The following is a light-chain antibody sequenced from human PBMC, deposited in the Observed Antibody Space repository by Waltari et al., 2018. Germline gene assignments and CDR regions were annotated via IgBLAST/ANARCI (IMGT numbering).Light chain of an antibody. CDR2: QDT. CDR1: GLPRQS. V-gene: IGLV3-25*03. Sequence: SYELTQPPPVSVSPGQKARITCSGDGLPRQSAYWYQQRPGQAPMLMIYQDTQRPSEIPERFSGSSSGTTVTLTISEVQAEDEADYYCQSADGSGTYVVFGGGTKLTVL. J-gene: IGLJ2*01. CDR3: QSADGSGTYVV.